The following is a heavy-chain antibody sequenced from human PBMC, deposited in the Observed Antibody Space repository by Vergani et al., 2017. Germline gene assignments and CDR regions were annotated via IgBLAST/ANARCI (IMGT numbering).Heavy chain of an antibody. CDR3: ARGRGTWIQLWGNWFDP. D-gene: IGHD5-18*01. J-gene: IGHJ5*02. V-gene: IGHV4-34*01. Sequence: QVQLQQWGAGLLKPSETLSLTCAVYGGSFSGYYWSWIRQPPGKGLEWSGEINHSGSTNYNPSLKSRVTISVDTSKNQFSLKLSSVTAADTAVYYCARGRGTWIQLWGNWFDPWGQGTLVTVSS. CDR2: INHSGST. CDR1: GGSFSGYY.